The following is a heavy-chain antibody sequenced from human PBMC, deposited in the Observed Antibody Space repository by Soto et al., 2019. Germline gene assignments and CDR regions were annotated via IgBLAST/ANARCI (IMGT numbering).Heavy chain of an antibody. CDR3: ARPKGSYSSGYYYFDY. J-gene: IGHJ4*02. Sequence: ASVKVSCKASGFTFTSYAMHWVRQAPGQRLEWMGWINAGNGNTKYSQKFQGRVTITRDTSTSTASMELSSLRSEDTAVYYCARPKGSYSSGYYYFDYWGQGTLVTVSS. CDR2: INAGNGNT. D-gene: IGHD6-19*01. CDR1: GFTFTSYA. V-gene: IGHV1-3*01.